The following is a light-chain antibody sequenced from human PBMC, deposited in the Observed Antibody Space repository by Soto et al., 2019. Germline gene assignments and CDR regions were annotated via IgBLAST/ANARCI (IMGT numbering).Light chain of an antibody. J-gene: IGKJ5*01. CDR1: QSVSSN. CDR3: LQDYNYPIT. Sequence: EVVMTQSTATLSVSPGERGTLSFRASQSVSSNLAWYQQKPGQAPRLLMYGASTRATGIPDRFSGSGSGTEFTLTISSLQPEDFATYYCLQDYNYPITFGQGTLLEVK. V-gene: IGKV3-15*01. CDR2: GAS.